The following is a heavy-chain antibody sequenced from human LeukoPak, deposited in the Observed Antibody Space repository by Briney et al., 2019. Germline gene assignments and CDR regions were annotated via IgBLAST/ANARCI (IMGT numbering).Heavy chain of an antibody. D-gene: IGHD3-22*01. Sequence: PGRSLRLSCAASGFTFSSYVMHWVRQAPGKGLEWVAVISYDGSNKYYADSVKGRFTISRDNSKNTLYLQMNSLRAEDTAVYYCAKDLYYYDSSGYYDYWGQGTLVTVSS. J-gene: IGHJ4*02. CDR1: GFTFSSYV. CDR2: ISYDGSNK. CDR3: AKDLYYYDSSGYYDY. V-gene: IGHV3-30*18.